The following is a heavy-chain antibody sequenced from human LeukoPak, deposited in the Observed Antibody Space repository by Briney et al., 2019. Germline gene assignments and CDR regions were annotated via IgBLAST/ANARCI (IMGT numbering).Heavy chain of an antibody. CDR1: GFTFSSYS. CDR2: ISSSSSYI. Sequence: GGSLRLSCAASGFTFSSYSMNWVRQAPGKGLEWVSSISSSSSYIYYADSVKGRFTISRDNAKNSLYLQMNSLRAEDTAVYYCARETYSSSWSYYFDCWGQGTLVTVSS. D-gene: IGHD6-13*01. J-gene: IGHJ4*02. V-gene: IGHV3-21*01. CDR3: ARETYSSSWSYYFDC.